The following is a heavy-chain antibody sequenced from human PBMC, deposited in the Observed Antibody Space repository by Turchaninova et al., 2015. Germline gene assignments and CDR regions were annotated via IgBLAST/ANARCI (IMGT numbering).Heavy chain of an antibody. CDR2: IYYSGST. CDR3: ARLCKQLGYNWFDP. Sequence: QLQLPESGPGLGKPSETLSLTRPVSVGPISSSSYYWGWIRQPPGKGLVWIGSIYYSGSTYYNPSLKSRVTISVDTSKNQFSLKLSSVTAADTAVYYCARLCKQLGYNWFDPWGQGTLVTVSS. CDR1: VGPISSSSYY. V-gene: IGHV4-39*01. J-gene: IGHJ5*02. D-gene: IGHD6-6*01.